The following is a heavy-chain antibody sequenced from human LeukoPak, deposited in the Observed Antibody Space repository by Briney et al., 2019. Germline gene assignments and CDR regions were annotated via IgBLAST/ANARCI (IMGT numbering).Heavy chain of an antibody. CDR1: GYTFTTYY. Sequence: GASVKVSCKASGYTFTTYYMHWVRQAPGQGLEWMGIINPSGGSTSYAQKFQGRVTMTRDTSTSTVYMDLSSLRSEDTAVYYCARSWRFGDLSELEKYNWFDPWGQGTLVTVSS. CDR3: ARSWRFGDLSELEKYNWFDP. J-gene: IGHJ5*02. D-gene: IGHD3-10*01. CDR2: INPSGGST. V-gene: IGHV1-46*01.